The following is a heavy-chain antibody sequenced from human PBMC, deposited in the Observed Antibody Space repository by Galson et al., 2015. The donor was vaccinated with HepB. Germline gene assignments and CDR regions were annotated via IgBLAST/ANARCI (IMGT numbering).Heavy chain of an antibody. CDR2: IVSIFGAT. CDR3: ARAAGEMGTGDYYMAV. Sequence: SVKVSCKASGGIFSSYAISWVRQAPGQGLEWMGGIVSIFGATNYAQNFQGRVTITADESTSTAYMELSSLRYDDTAVYFCARAAGEMGTGDYYMAVWAKGPRSPSP. V-gene: IGHV1-69*13. J-gene: IGHJ6*02. CDR1: GGIFSSYA. D-gene: IGHD5-24*01.